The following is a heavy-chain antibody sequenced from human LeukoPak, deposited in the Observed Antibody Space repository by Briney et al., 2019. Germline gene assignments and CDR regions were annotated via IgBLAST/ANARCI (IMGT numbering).Heavy chain of an antibody. Sequence: SETLSLTCTVSGGSISSGNYYWSWIRQHPGKGLEWIGYIYYSGSTYYNPSLKSRVTISVDTSKNQFSLKLSSVTAADTAVYYCAKSSYYDASGFYREYYFDYWGQGTLVTVSS. CDR1: GGSISSGNYY. J-gene: IGHJ4*02. V-gene: IGHV4-31*03. D-gene: IGHD3-22*01. CDR2: IYYSGST. CDR3: AKSSYYDASGFYREYYFDY.